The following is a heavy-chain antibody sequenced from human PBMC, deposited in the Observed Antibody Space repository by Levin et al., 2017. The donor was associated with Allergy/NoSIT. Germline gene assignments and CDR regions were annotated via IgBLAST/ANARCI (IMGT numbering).Heavy chain of an antibody. CDR3: ASDGSYDTLDI. D-gene: IGHD6-6*01. J-gene: IGHJ3*02. V-gene: IGHV3-21*01. CDR1: GFTFSGYT. CDR2: ISGSSTYI. Sequence: GGSLRLSCAASGFTFSGYTLNWVRQAPGKGLEWVSSISGSSTYIYYADSLKGRFTISRDDAKNSLSLQMNSLRVEDTAVYYCASDGSYDTLDIWGQGTMVTVSS.